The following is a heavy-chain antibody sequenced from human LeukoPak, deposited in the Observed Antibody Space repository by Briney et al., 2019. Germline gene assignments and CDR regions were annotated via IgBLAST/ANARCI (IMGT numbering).Heavy chain of an antibody. J-gene: IGHJ6*02. Sequence: SETLTLTCTVSGGSISSYYWSWIRQPAGKGLEWIGRIYTSGSTNYHPSLKNRVAIIVSTYKNQSPLQQIQMTAADTAVYYCARDPRSGYDYYYYYGMDVWGQGTTVTVSS. D-gene: IGHD5-12*01. CDR2: IYTSGST. V-gene: IGHV4-4*07. CDR3: ARDPRSGYDYYYYYGMDV. CDR1: GGSISSYY.